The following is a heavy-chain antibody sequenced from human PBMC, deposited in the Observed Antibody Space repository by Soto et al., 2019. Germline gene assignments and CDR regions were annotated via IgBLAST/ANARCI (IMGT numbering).Heavy chain of an antibody. CDR2: ISSSSRTI. J-gene: IGHJ4*02. CDR1: GFTFSSYS. D-gene: IGHD2-15*01. Sequence: EVQLVESGGGLVQPGGSLRLSCAASGFTFSSYSMNWARQAPGKGLEWISYISSSSRTIYYPDSVKGRFTISRDNAKNSLYRQMNSLRAEDTAVYYCARDKGRSPLDYWGQGTLVTVSS. CDR3: ARDKGRSPLDY. V-gene: IGHV3-48*01.